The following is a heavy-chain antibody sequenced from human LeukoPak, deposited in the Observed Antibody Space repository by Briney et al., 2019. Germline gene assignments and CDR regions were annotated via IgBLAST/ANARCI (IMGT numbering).Heavy chain of an antibody. D-gene: IGHD6-13*01. Sequence: GASVKVSCKASGYTFTGYYIHWVRQAPGQGLEWMGWINPNSGGTNYAQKFQGRVTMTRDTSISTAYMELSRLRSDDTAVYYCVRSYSSSWYDMSAFDIWGQGTMVTVSS. V-gene: IGHV1-2*02. CDR2: INPNSGGT. CDR1: GYTFTGYY. J-gene: IGHJ3*02. CDR3: VRSYSSSWYDMSAFDI.